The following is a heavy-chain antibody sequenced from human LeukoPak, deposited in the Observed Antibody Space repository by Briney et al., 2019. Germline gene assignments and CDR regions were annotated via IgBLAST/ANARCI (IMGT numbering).Heavy chain of an antibody. CDR1: EFSVGSNY. D-gene: IGHD6-19*01. J-gene: IGHJ4*02. V-gene: IGHV3-66*01. CDR2: IYSGGST. Sequence: GGSLRLSCAASEFSVGSNYMTWVRQAPGKGLEWVSLIYSGGSTYYADSVKGRFTISRDNSKNTLYLQMNSLRAEDTAVYYCARDQGQWLVFLSFDYWGQGTLVTVSS. CDR3: ARDQGQWLVFLSFDY.